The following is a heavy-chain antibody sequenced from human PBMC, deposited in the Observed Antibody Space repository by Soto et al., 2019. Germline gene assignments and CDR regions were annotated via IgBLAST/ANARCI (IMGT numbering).Heavy chain of an antibody. CDR3: ARHGPIAAAGTVFDY. CDR2: IYYSGST. CDR1: GGSISSYY. J-gene: IGHJ4*02. D-gene: IGHD6-13*01. Sequence: SVTLSLTCTVSGGSISSYYWRWIRQPPGKGLEWIGYIYYSGSTNYNPSLKSRVTISVDTSKNQFSLKLSSVTAADTAVYYCARHGPIAAAGTVFDYWGQGTLVTVS. V-gene: IGHV4-59*08.